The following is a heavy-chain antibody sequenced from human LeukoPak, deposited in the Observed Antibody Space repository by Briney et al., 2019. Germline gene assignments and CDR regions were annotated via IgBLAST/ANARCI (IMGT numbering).Heavy chain of an antibody. Sequence: GGSLRLSCAASGFTFSSYSMNWVRQAPGKGLEWVSYISSSSSTIYYADSVKGRFTISRDNAKNSLYLQMNSLRAEDTAVYYCARGNHGSYLDYWGQGTLVTVSS. CDR3: ARGNHGSYLDY. CDR2: ISSSSSTI. D-gene: IGHD1-14*01. J-gene: IGHJ4*02. V-gene: IGHV3-48*01. CDR1: GFTFSSYS.